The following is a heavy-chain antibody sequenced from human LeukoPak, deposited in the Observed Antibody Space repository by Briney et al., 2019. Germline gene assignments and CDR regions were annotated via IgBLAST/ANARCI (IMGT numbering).Heavy chain of an antibody. CDR1: GYTFTSYG. CDR3: ARDPPPLLWFGELSPYYYGMDV. D-gene: IGHD3-10*01. Sequence: GASVKVSSKASGYTFTSYGISWVRQAPGQGLEWMGWISAYNGNTNYAQKLQGRVTMTTDTSTSTAYMELRSLRSDDTAVYYCARDPPPLLWFGELSPYYYGMDVWGKGTTVTVSS. V-gene: IGHV1-18*04. CDR2: ISAYNGNT. J-gene: IGHJ6*04.